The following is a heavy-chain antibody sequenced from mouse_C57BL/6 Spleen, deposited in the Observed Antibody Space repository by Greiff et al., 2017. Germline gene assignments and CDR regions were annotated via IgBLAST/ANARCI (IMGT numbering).Heavy chain of an antibody. D-gene: IGHD2-3*01. CDR2: IWSGGST. Sequence: VQRVESGPGLVQPSQSLSITCTVSGFSLTSYGVHWVRQPPGKGLEWLGVIWSGGSTDYNAAFISRLSISKDNSKSQVFFKMNSLQADDTAIYYCAKTGDGYYGMDYWGQGTSVTVSS. CDR3: AKTGDGYYGMDY. CDR1: GFSLTSYG. V-gene: IGHV2-4*01. J-gene: IGHJ4*01.